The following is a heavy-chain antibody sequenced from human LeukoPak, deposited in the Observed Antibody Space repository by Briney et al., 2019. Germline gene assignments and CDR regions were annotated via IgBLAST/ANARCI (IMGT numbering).Heavy chain of an antibody. J-gene: IGHJ6*03. CDR2: IRYDGSNK. CDR3: AKMTASKNSGHVDAHYYYYMAV. V-gene: IGHV3-30*02. CDR1: GFTFSSYG. D-gene: IGHD5-12*01. Sequence: GGSLRLSCAASGFTFSSYGMHWVRQAPGKGREGVAFIRYDGSNKYYADSVKGRFTISRDNSKNTLYLQMNSLRAEDTAVYYCAKMTASKNSGHVDAHYYYYMAVWGKGTTVPVSS.